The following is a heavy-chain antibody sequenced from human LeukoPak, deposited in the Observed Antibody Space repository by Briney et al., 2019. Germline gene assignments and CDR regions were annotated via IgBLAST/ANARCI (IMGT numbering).Heavy chain of an antibody. J-gene: IGHJ3*02. D-gene: IGHD6-6*01. Sequence: GGSLRLSCAASGFTFDDYGMSWVRQGPGKGLEWVSGINWNGGSTGYADSVKGRFTISRDNAKKSLYLQMSSLRAEDTALYYCARSSVSAYAFDIWGQGTMVTVSS. V-gene: IGHV3-20*04. CDR1: GFTFDDYG. CDR2: INWNGGST. CDR3: ARSSVSAYAFDI.